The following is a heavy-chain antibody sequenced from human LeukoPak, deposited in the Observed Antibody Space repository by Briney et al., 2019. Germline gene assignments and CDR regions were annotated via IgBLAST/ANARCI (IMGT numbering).Heavy chain of an antibody. Sequence: PSETLSLTCTVSGGSISSSSYYWGWIRQPPGKGLEWIGSIYYSGSTYYNPSLKSRVTISVDTSKNQFSLRLSSVTAADTAVYYCARVQWIQLWRGEAFDIWGQGTMVAVSS. J-gene: IGHJ3*02. CDR1: GGSISSSSYY. CDR2: IYYSGST. V-gene: IGHV4-39*07. CDR3: ARVQWIQLWRGEAFDI. D-gene: IGHD5-18*01.